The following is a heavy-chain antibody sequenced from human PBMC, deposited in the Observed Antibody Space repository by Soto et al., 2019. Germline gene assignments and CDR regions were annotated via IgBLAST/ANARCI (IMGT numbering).Heavy chain of an antibody. J-gene: IGHJ6*02. Sequence: GASVKVSCKASGYTFTSYDINWVRQATGQGLEWMGWMNPNSGNTDYAQKFQGRVTMTRDTSISTAYMELSRLRSDDTAVYYCARGGRGTTTIYYYYGMDVWGQGTTVTVSS. D-gene: IGHD4-17*01. V-gene: IGHV1-8*01. CDR3: ARGGRGTTTIYYYYGMDV. CDR1: GYTFTSYD. CDR2: MNPNSGNT.